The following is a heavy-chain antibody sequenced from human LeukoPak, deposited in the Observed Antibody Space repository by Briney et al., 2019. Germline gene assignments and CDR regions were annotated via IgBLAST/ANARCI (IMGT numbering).Heavy chain of an antibody. Sequence: GGSLRLSCAASGFTFSSYAMSWVRQAPGKGLEWVSAISGSGGSTYYADSVKGRFTISRDNSKNTLYLQMNSLRAEDTAVFFQAKDGIRYFDLLDYWGQGTLVTVSS. CDR2: ISGSGGST. D-gene: IGHD3-9*01. V-gene: IGHV3-23*01. CDR3: AKDGIRYFDLLDY. CDR1: GFTFSSYA. J-gene: IGHJ4*02.